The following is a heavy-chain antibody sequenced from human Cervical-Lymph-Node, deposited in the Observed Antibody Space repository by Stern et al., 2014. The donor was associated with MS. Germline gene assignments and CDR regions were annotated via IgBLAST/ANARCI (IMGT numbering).Heavy chain of an antibody. Sequence: QVQLVESGPGLVKPSQTLSLTCTVSGGFISSGGYYWSWIRQHPGKGLEWICNIYYSGSTNYNPSLKSRVAISVDTSNNQLYLKLSSVTAADTAVYYCARGSTGDLIDDWGQGTLVTVSS. CDR3: ARGSTGDLIDD. V-gene: IGHV4-31*03. CDR1: GGFISSGGYY. J-gene: IGHJ4*02. D-gene: IGHD7-27*01. CDR2: IYYSGST.